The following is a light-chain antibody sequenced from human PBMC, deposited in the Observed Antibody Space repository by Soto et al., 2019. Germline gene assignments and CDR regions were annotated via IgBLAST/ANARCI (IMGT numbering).Light chain of an antibody. V-gene: IGKV1-5*01. Sequence: DIQMTQSPSTLSASVGDRVTITCRASQSISSWLAWYQQKPGKAPKLLIYDASSLESGVPSRFSGSGSGKEFTLTISSLQPDDFATYSCQQYNSYSWTFGQGTKVDIK. CDR2: DAS. CDR3: QQYNSYSWT. CDR1: QSISSW. J-gene: IGKJ1*01.